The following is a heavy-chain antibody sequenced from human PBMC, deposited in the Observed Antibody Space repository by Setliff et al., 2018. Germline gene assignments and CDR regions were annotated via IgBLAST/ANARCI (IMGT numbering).Heavy chain of an antibody. CDR3: ARDGGIAAAGTWPFDY. D-gene: IGHD6-13*01. V-gene: IGHV1-69*10. Sequence: GASVKVSCKASGYTFTSYAMHWVRQAPGQRLEWMGGIIPILGIANYAQKFQGRVTITADESTSTAYMELSSLRSEDTAVYYCARDGGIAAAGTWPFDYWGQGTLVTVSS. J-gene: IGHJ4*02. CDR2: IIPILGIA. CDR1: GYTFTSYA.